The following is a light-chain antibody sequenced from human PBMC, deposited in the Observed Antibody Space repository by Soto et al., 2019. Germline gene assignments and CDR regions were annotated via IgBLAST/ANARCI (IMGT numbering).Light chain of an antibody. J-gene: IGKJ4*01. Sequence: EIVLTQSPGTLSLSPGERATLSCRASQSVSSSYLAWYQQKPGQAHRLLIYGASSRATGIPDRFSGSGSGTDFTLTISRLEPEDFAVYYCQQYGSSPHAFGGGNKVEIK. CDR3: QQYGSSPHA. CDR1: QSVSSSY. V-gene: IGKV3-20*01. CDR2: GAS.